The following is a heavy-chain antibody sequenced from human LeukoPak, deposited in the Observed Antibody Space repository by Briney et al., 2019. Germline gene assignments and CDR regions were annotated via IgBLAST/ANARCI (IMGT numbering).Heavy chain of an antibody. Sequence: PGGSLRLSCAASGFTFSSYSMNWVRQAPGKGLEWVSFISSSSSYIHYADSVKGRFTISRDNAKNSLYLQMNSLRAEDTAVYYCARDNRSPGGPLKYSSGCFDYWGQGTLVTVSS. D-gene: IGHD6-19*01. CDR3: ARDNRSPGGPLKYSSGCFDY. CDR2: ISSSSSYI. CDR1: GFTFSSYS. J-gene: IGHJ4*02. V-gene: IGHV3-21*01.